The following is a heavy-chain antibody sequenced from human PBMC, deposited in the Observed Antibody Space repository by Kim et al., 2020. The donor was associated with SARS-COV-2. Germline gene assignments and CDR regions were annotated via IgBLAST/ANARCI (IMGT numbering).Heavy chain of an antibody. Sequence: GGSLRLSCAASGFTFSSYAMSWVRQAPGKGLEWVSAISGSGGSTYYADSVKGQFTISRDNSKNTLYLQMNSLRAEDTAVYYCAKVLNSGYDFYYYYGMDVWGQGTTVTVSS. J-gene: IGHJ6*02. CDR1: GFTFSSYA. D-gene: IGHD5-12*01. V-gene: IGHV3-23*01. CDR3: AKVLNSGYDFYYYYGMDV. CDR2: ISGSGGST.